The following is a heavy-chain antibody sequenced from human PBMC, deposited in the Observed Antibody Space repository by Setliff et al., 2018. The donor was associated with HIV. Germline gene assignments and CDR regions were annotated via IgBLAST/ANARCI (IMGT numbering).Heavy chain of an antibody. CDR3: ARNFGLSPSGKYYYYYGMDI. CDR2: VNPHSGDA. D-gene: IGHD3-10*01. V-gene: IGHV1-2*02. J-gene: IGHJ6*02. CDR1: GYTFTGHY. Sequence: ASVKVSCKASGYTFTGHYLHWVRQAPGQGLEWLGWVNPHSGDAIYAQNFQGRVTMTRDTSINAAYMELRGLRSDDTAVYYCARNFGLSPSGKYYYYYGMDIWGQGTTVTVSS.